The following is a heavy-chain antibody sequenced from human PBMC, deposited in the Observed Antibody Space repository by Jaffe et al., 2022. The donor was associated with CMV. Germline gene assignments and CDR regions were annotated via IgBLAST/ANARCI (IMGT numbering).Heavy chain of an antibody. J-gene: IGHJ5*02. V-gene: IGHV3-7*01. Sequence: EVQLVESGGGLVQPGGSLRLSCAASGFTFSSYWMSWVRQAPGKGLEWVANIKQDGSEKYYVDSVKGRFTISRDNAKNSLYLQMNSLRAEDTAVYYCARDGLFWSGYSSNWFDPWGQGTLVTVSS. CDR3: ARDGLFWSGYSSNWFDP. D-gene: IGHD3-3*01. CDR1: GFTFSSYW. CDR2: IKQDGSEK.